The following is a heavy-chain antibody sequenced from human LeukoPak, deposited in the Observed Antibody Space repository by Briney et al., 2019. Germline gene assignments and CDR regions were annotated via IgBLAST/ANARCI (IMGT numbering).Heavy chain of an antibody. CDR2: ISPSGGST. CDR1: GYTFTSYY. CDR3: ASFPSLNYYDRGDHFDY. J-gene: IGHJ4*02. Sequence: ASVKVSCKASGYTFTSYYMHWVRQAPGQGLEWMGIISPSGGSTSYAQKFQGRVTMTRDTSTSTVYMELSSLRSEDTAVYYCASFPSLNYYDRGDHFDYWGQGTLVTVSS. V-gene: IGHV1-46*01. D-gene: IGHD3-22*01.